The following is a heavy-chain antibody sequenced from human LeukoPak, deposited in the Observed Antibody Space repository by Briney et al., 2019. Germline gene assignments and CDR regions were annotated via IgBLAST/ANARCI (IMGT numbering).Heavy chain of an antibody. CDR2: IYHSGST. CDR3: ARWEESDAFDI. J-gene: IGHJ3*02. D-gene: IGHD1-26*01. Sequence: SETLSLTCTVSGYSISSGYYWGWIRQPPGKGLEWIGSIYHSGSTYYNPSLKSRVTISVDTSKNQFSLKLSSVTAADTAVYYCARWEESDAFDIWGQGTMVNVSS. CDR1: GYSISSGYY. V-gene: IGHV4-38-2*02.